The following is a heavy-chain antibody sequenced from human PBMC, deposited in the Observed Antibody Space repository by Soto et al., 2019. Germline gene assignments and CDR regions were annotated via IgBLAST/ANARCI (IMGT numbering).Heavy chain of an antibody. CDR1: GGTFSSYA. CDR3: ARGYVVVVSGEAYYYGMDV. D-gene: IGHD2-15*01. J-gene: IGHJ6*02. CDR2: IIPIFGTA. Sequence: QVQLVQSGAEMKKPGSSVKVSCKASGGTFSSYAISWVRQAPGQGLEWMGGIIPIFGTANYAQKFQGRVTITADESTSTAYMELSSLRSEDTAVYYCARGYVVVVSGEAYYYGMDVWGQGTTVTVSS. V-gene: IGHV1-69*01.